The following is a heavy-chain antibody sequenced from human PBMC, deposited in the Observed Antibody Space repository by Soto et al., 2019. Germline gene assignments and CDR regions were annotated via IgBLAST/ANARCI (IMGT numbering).Heavy chain of an antibody. J-gene: IGHJ3*02. Sequence: QVQLVESGGGVVQPGRSLRLSCAASGFTFSSYGMHWVRQAPGKGQEWVAVIWYDGSNKYYADSVKGRFTISRDNSKNTLYLQMNSLRAEDTAVYYCARGQSPSVLSAFDIWGQGTMVTVSS. CDR3: ARGQSPSVLSAFDI. CDR2: IWYDGSNK. CDR1: GFTFSSYG. V-gene: IGHV3-33*01. D-gene: IGHD3-3*01.